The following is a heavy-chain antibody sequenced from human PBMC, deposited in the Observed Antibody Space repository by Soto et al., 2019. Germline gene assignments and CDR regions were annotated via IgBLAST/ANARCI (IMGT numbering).Heavy chain of an antibody. CDR1: GYSISSSNW. V-gene: IGHV4-28*03. CDR3: ARVSGSYHYRMDV. Sequence: SETLSLTCAVSGYSISSSNWWGWIRQPPGKGLEWIGDIYYSGTTYYNPSLKSRVTMSVDTSKNQFSLKLSSVTAADTAVYYFARVSGSYHYRMDVWGQGTKVTVSS. D-gene: IGHD1-26*01. J-gene: IGHJ6*02. CDR2: IYYSGTT.